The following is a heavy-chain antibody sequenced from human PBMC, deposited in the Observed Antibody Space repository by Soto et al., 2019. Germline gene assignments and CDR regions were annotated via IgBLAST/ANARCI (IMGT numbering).Heavy chain of an antibody. CDR2: IYYSGST. CDR3: SIVPAAMRATLEGAFDI. Sequence: SETLSLTCTVSGGSISSGDYYWSWIRQPPGKGLEWIGYIYYSGSTYYNPSLKSRVTISVDTSKNQFSLKLSSVTAADTAVYYCSIVPAAMRATLEGAFDIWGQGTMVTVSS. V-gene: IGHV4-30-4*01. CDR1: GGSISSGDYY. D-gene: IGHD2-2*01. J-gene: IGHJ3*02.